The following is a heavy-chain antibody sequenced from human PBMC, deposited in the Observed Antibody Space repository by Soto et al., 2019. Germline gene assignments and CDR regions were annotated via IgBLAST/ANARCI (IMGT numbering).Heavy chain of an antibody. J-gene: IGHJ6*02. CDR3: ARGLPVDGFGDIVVVPSGV. Sequence: QVQLVQSGAEVKKPGSSVKVSCKASGGTFSSYAISWVRQAPGQGLEWMGGIIPIFGTANYAQKFQGRVTLTADESTRTAYVGLSSLRSEDTAVYYCARGLPVDGFGDIVVVPSGVWGQGTTVTVSS. D-gene: IGHD2-2*01. CDR1: GGTFSSYA. CDR2: IIPIFGTA. V-gene: IGHV1-69*01.